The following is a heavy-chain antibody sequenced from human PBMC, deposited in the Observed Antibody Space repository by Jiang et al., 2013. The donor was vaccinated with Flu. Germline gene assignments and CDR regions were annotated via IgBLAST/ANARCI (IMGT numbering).Heavy chain of an antibody. Sequence: QLVESGGGVVQPGRSLRLSCAASGFTFSSYAMHWVRQAPGKGLEWVAVISYDGSNKYYADSVKGRFTISRDNSKNTLYLQMNSLRAEDTAVYYCAREDGDSYYFDYWGQGTLVTVSS. CDR2: ISYDGSNK. V-gene: IGHV3-30-3*01. CDR1: GFTFSSYA. D-gene: IGHD4-17*01. J-gene: IGHJ4*02. CDR3: AREDGDSYYFDY.